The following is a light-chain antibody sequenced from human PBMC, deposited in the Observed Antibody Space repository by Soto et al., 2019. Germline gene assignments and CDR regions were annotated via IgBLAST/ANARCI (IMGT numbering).Light chain of an antibody. V-gene: IGLV2-8*01. CDR1: SSDVGGYIF. Sequence: QSVLTQPPSASGSPGQSVTISCTGTSSDVGGYIFVSWYQQHPGKVPKLIIYDVNKRPSGVPDRFSGSKYGNTASLTVSGLQAEVEGDYYCVSFAGGTYVFGTGTKVTVL. CDR2: DVN. CDR3: VSFAGGTYV. J-gene: IGLJ1*01.